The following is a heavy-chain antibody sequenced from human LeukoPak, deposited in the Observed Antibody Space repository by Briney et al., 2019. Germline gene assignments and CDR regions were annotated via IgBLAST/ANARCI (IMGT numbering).Heavy chain of an antibody. V-gene: IGHV3-7*01. CDR3: ARSRSGYYEDY. Sequence: PGGSLRLSCAASGFTFSSYSMNWVRQAPGKGLEWVANIKEDGSEKYYVDSVKGRFTISRDNAKNSLSLQVNSLRTEDTAVYYCARSRSGYYEDYWGQGTLVTVSS. J-gene: IGHJ4*02. D-gene: IGHD3-22*01. CDR2: IKEDGSEK. CDR1: GFTFSSYS.